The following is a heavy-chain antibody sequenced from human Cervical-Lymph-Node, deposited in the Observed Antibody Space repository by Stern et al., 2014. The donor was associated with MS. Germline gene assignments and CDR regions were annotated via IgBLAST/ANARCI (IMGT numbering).Heavy chain of an antibody. D-gene: IGHD3-3*01. Sequence: VKLVESGSEVQKPWSSGKVSCTASGGTFSSYDISWVRQAPGQVLEWMGGIIHIFGTANYAQKFQGRVTITADESTSTAYMELSSLRSEDTAVYYCARGQGRIGDFWSGYRIYYYCGMDVWGQGTTVTVSS. J-gene: IGHJ6*02. CDR2: IIHIFGTA. CDR3: ARGQGRIGDFWSGYRIYYYCGMDV. CDR1: GGTFSSYD. V-gene: IGHV1-69*01.